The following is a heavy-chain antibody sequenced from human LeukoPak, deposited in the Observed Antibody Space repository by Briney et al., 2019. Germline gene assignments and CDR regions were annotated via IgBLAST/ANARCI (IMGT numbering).Heavy chain of an antibody. CDR1: GFTFGDYA. CDR2: IRSKAYGGTT. V-gene: IGHV3-49*04. Sequence: GGSLRLSYTASGFTFGDYAMSWVRQAPGKGLEWVGFIRSKAYGGTTEYAASVKGRFTISRDDSKSIAYLQMNSLKTEDTAVYYCTGAARYSSPPYFDYWGQGTLVTVSS. CDR3: TGAARYSSPPYFDY. D-gene: IGHD6-13*01. J-gene: IGHJ4*02.